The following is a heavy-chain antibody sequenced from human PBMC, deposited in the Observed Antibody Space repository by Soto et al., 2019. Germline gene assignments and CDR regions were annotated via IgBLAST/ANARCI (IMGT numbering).Heavy chain of an antibody. CDR1: GFTFSSYA. CDR2: ISVGGGST. J-gene: IGHJ3*02. V-gene: IGHV3-23*01. CDR3: AKDSPYSASYKEDGFDM. D-gene: IGHD1-26*01. Sequence: PGGCLRLSCAASGFTFSSYAMSWVRQAPEKGLEWVSTISVGGGSTYHADSVKGRLTISRDNSKNTLFLQMNSLRAEDTAVYYCAKDSPYSASYKEDGFDMWGQGTMVTV.